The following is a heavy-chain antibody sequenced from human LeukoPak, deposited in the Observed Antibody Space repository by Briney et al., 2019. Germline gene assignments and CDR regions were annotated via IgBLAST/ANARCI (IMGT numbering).Heavy chain of an antibody. CDR1: GGSISSYY. V-gene: IGHV4-59*01. CDR3: ARRIATAGVGIVY. D-gene: IGHD6-13*01. Sequence: SETLSLTCTVSGGSISSYYWSWIRQPPGKGLEWIGYIYCSGSTNYNPSLKSRVTISVDTSKNQFSLKLSSVTAADTAVYYCARRIATAGVGIVYWGQGTLVTVSS. CDR2: IYCSGST. J-gene: IGHJ4*02.